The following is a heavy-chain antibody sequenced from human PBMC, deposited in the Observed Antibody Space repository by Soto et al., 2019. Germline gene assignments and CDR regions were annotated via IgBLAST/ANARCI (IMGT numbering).Heavy chain of an antibody. D-gene: IGHD6-13*01. CDR2: ISYDGSNK. CDR3: AKDRASGSSWSAVWFDP. J-gene: IGHJ5*02. Sequence: GGSLRLSGAASGFTFSRYGMNWVRQAPGKGLEWVAVISYDGSNKYYAHSVKGRFTISRDNSKNTLYLQMNSLRAEDTAVYYCAKDRASGSSWSAVWFDPWGQGTLVTVSS. CDR1: GFTFSRYG. V-gene: IGHV3-30*18.